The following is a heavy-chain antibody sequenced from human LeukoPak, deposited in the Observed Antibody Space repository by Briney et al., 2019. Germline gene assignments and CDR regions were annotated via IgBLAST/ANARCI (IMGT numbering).Heavy chain of an antibody. D-gene: IGHD2-21*02. CDR2: IKGSGGDP. J-gene: IGHJ4*02. CDR3: ARGGHDFNPFYW. CDR1: GFTFSTYA. Sequence: PGGSLRLSCAASGFTFSTYAMGWVRQAPGKGLEWVSSIKGSGGDPFYADSVKGRFTISGDNSKNTLFLQLNSLRAEDSAVYYCARGGHDFNPFYWWGQGTLVTVSS. V-gene: IGHV3-23*01.